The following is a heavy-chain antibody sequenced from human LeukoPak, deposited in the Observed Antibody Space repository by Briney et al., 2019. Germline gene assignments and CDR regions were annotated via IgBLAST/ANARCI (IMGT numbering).Heavy chain of an antibody. J-gene: IGHJ4*02. D-gene: IGHD6-19*01. V-gene: IGHV3-23*01. Sequence: GGSLRLSCAASGFTFSSYAMSWVRQAPGKGLEWVSAISGSGGSTYYADSVKGRFTISRDNSKNTLYLQMNSLRAEDMAVYYCAKDGRSYSSGWYSDYWGQGTLVTVSS. CDR3: AKDGRSYSSGWYSDY. CDR2: ISGSGGST. CDR1: GFTFSSYA.